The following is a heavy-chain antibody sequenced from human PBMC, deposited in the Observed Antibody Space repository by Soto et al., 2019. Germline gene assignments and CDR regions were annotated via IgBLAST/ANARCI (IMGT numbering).Heavy chain of an antibody. CDR1: GYTFTNYN. D-gene: IGHD6-25*01. Sequence: QVQLVQSGADVKQTGASVKVSCKASGYTFTNYNINWVRQAPGQGLEWMGWISAYNGNTYNAQKFQGRVTLTTDTSTSTVYMERRRLRSDDTALYYGAIQLATAFVYWGQGTLVAVSS. V-gene: IGHV1-18*01. CDR2: ISAYNGNT. CDR3: AIQLATAFVY. J-gene: IGHJ4*02.